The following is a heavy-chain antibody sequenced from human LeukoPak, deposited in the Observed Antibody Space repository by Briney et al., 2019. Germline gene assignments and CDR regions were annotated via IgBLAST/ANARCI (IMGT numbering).Heavy chain of an antibody. D-gene: IGHD2/OR15-2a*01. CDR2: ISGSGGSP. CDR1: GFTFSDYW. J-gene: IGHJ4*02. CDR3: AKGPLLWD. Sequence: PGGSLRLSCAASGFTFSDYWMHWVRQAPGKGLEWVSSISGSGGSPYYADSVKGRFTISRDNSKNTLYLQMNSLRAEDTAVYYCAKGPLLWDWGQGTLVTVSS. V-gene: IGHV3-23*01.